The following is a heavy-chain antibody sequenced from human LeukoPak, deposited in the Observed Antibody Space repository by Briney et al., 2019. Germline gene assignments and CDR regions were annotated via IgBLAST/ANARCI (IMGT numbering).Heavy chain of an antibody. J-gene: IGHJ4*02. Sequence: PGGSLRLSCAASGFTFSSYAMHWVRQAPGKGLEWVAVISYDGSNKYYADSVKGRFTISRDNSKNTLYPQMNSLRAEDTAVYYCASGIAAAGNDYWGQGTLVTVSS. V-gene: IGHV3-30*04. D-gene: IGHD6-13*01. CDR2: ISYDGSNK. CDR3: ASGIAAAGNDY. CDR1: GFTFSSYA.